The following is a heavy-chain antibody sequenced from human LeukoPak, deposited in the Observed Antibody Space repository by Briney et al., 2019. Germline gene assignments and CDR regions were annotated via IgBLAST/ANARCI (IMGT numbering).Heavy chain of an antibody. CDR3: ARGLTPAGAYYFDY. V-gene: IGHV4-61*02. CDR2: IYTSGST. J-gene: IGHJ4*02. Sequence: SETLSLTCTVSGGSISSGSYSRSWIRQPAGKGLEWIGRIYTSGSTNYNPSLKSRVTISVDTSKNQFSLKLSSVTAADTAVYYCARGLTPAGAYYFDYWGQGTLVTVSS. D-gene: IGHD4-23*01. CDR1: GGSISSGSYS.